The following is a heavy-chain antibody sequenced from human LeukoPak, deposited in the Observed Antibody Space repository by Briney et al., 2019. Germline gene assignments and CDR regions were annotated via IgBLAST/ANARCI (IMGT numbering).Heavy chain of an antibody. CDR3: ARGRDIVVVPAASYWFDP. J-gene: IGHJ5*02. D-gene: IGHD2-2*01. CDR1: GGSISSSYYY. Sequence: SETLSLTCTVSGGSISSSYYYWGWIRQPPGKGLEWIGSIYSSGSTYYNPSLKSRVTISVDTSKNQFSLKLSSVTAADTAVYYCARGRDIVVVPAASYWFDPWGQGTLVTASS. V-gene: IGHV4-39*01. CDR2: IYSSGST.